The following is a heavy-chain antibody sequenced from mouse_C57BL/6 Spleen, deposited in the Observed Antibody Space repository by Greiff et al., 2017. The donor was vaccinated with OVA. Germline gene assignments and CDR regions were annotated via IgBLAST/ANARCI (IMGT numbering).Heavy chain of an antibody. CDR1: GFNIKDYY. CDR3: ARGIYDGYYGAY. CDR2: VAPEDGAT. V-gene: IGHV14-2*01. J-gene: IGHJ3*01. D-gene: IGHD2-3*01. Sequence: VQLQQSGAELVKPGASVKLSCTASGFNIKDYYMHWVKQRTEQGLEWIGRVAPEDGATKFSPKFPGKGTITAGTSSNTAYLQLSSLTSEDTAVYYCARGIYDGYYGAYWGQGTLVTVSA.